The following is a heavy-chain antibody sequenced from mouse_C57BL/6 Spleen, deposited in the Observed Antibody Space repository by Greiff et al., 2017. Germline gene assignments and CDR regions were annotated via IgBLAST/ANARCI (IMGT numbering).Heavy chain of an antibody. CDR1: GYAFSSYW. J-gene: IGHJ2*01. CDR2: IYPGGGDT. V-gene: IGHV1-82*01. CDR3: ARSRTAPGDYFDY. Sequence: QVHVKQSGPELVKPGASVKISCKASGYAFSSYWMNWVKQRPGKGLEWIGRIYPGGGDTNYNGKFKGKATLTADKSSSTAYMQLSSLTSEDSAVYFCARSRTAPGDYFDYWGQGTTLTVSS. D-gene: IGHD3-3*01.